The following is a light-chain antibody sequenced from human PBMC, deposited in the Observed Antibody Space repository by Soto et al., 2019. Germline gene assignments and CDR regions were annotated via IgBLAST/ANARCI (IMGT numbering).Light chain of an antibody. V-gene: IGKV3-15*01. Sequence: THSPCALSVSPREMATLSSRASQSVRSNLAWYQQKPGQAPRLLIYGATTRATGIPARFSGSGSGTEFTLTISSLQSEDFAVYYCQQYNDWWTFGQGTKVDIK. J-gene: IGKJ1*01. CDR2: GAT. CDR1: QSVRSN. CDR3: QQYNDWWT.